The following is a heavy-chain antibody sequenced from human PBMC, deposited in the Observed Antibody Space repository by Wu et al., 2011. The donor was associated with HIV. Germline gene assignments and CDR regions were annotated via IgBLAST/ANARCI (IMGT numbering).Heavy chain of an antibody. CDR3: ARLARFETSNPMDY. J-gene: IGHJ4*02. Sequence: ISCKGSGYSFTTYWIGWVRQMPGKGLDLMAIIYPDDSDTRYGPSFQGQVTISADKSISTAYLQWSSLKASDTAIYFCARLARFETSNPMDYWGQGTLVTVSS. D-gene: IGHD3-9*01. V-gene: IGHV5-51*01. CDR2: IYPDDSDT. CDR1: GYSFTTYW.